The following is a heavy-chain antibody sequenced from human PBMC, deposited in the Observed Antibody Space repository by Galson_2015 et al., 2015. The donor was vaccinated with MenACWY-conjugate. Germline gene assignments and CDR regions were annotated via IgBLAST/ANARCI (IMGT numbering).Heavy chain of an antibody. Sequence: SVKVSCKASGYTFTSYAMHWVRQAPGQRLEWMGWINAGNGNTKYSQKFRGRVTITRDTSASTAYMELSSLRSEDTAVYYCARVQGEWELLYFDYWGQGTLVTVSS. V-gene: IGHV1-3*01. CDR3: ARVQGEWELLYFDY. J-gene: IGHJ4*02. CDR2: INAGNGNT. CDR1: GYTFTSYA. D-gene: IGHD1-26*01.